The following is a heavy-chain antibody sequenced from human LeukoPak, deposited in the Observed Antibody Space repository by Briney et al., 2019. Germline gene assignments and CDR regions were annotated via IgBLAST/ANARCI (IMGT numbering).Heavy chain of an antibody. Sequence: GGSLRLSCAASGFTFSSYTMSWVRQAPGRGLEWVSSIYGDSSNIYYADSVKGRFTISRDNAKNSLYLQMNSLRAEDTALYYCARDRGGYLGAYYYMDVWGKGTTVTVSS. CDR1: GFTFSSYT. J-gene: IGHJ6*03. CDR3: ARDRGGYLGAYYYMDV. CDR2: IYGDSSNI. V-gene: IGHV3-21*04. D-gene: IGHD1-26*01.